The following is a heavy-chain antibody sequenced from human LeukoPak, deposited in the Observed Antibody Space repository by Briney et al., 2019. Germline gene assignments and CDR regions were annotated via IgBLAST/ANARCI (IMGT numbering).Heavy chain of an antibody. CDR1: GYTFTGYY. D-gene: IGHD2-15*01. CDR3: ASFFSCSGGSCYTDLLPKPIYFDY. CDR2: INPNSGGT. Sequence: ASVKVSCKASGYTFTGYYMHWVRQAPGQGLEWMGRINPNSGGTNYAQKFQGRVTMTRDTSISTAYMELSRLRSDDTAVYYCASFFSCSGGSCYTDLLPKPIYFDYWGQGTLVTVSS. J-gene: IGHJ4*02. V-gene: IGHV1-2*06.